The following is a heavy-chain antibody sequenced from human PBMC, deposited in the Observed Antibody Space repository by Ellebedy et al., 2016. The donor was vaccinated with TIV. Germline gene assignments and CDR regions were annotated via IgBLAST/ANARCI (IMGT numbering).Heavy chain of an antibody. CDR2: IIPIFGTA. J-gene: IGHJ4*02. Sequence: SVKVSCXASGGTFSSYAISWVRQAPGQGLEWMGGIIPIFGTANYAQKFQGRVTITADESTSTAYMELSSLRSEDTAVYYCAISPKAAGIDYWGQGTLVTVSS. D-gene: IGHD6-13*01. CDR3: AISPKAAGIDY. CDR1: GGTFSSYA. V-gene: IGHV1-69*13.